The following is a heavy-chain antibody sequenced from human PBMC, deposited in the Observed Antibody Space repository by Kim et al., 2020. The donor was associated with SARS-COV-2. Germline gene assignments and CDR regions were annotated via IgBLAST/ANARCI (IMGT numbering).Heavy chain of an antibody. Sequence: GRSLRLSCTTSGFSFGDYEMSWFRQAPGKGLEWVSFIRSKTYGGTTEYAASVKGRFTISRDDSKSIAYLHMNTLRTEDTAIYYCSSKTAKAGFLNYFDYWGQGTLVTVSS. CDR2: IRSKTYGGTT. CDR3: SSKTAKAGFLNYFDY. J-gene: IGHJ4*02. D-gene: IGHD2-21*02. V-gene: IGHV3-49*03. CDR1: GFSFGDYE.